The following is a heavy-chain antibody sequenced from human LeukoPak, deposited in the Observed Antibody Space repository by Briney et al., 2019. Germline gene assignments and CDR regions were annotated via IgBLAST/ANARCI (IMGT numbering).Heavy chain of an antibody. D-gene: IGHD2-15*01. CDR2: IKQDGSDK. CDR1: GFTFSSYW. Sequence: GGSLRLSCAASGFTFSSYWMSWVRQAPGKGLEWVAIIKQDGSDKYYVDSVEGRFIISRDNAKNSLYLQMNSLRAEDTAVYYCLTSTRSHRFDYWGQGTLVTVSS. J-gene: IGHJ4*02. CDR3: LTSTRSHRFDY. V-gene: IGHV3-7*01.